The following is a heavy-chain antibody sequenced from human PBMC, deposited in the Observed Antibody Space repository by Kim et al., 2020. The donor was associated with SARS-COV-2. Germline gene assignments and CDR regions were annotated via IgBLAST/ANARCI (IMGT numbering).Heavy chain of an antibody. Sequence: TNSNPSLKSRVTITVDTSKNQFSLKLSSVTAADTAVYYCARVEQVPYFDYWGQGTLVTVSS. CDR3: ARVEQVPYFDY. J-gene: IGHJ4*02. CDR2: T. V-gene: IGHV4-59*01. D-gene: IGHD6-13*01.